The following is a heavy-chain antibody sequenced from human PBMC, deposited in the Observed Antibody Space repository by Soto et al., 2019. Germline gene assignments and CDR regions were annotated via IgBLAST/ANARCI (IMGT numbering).Heavy chain of an antibody. CDR1: GYTFADYG. D-gene: IGHD6-13*01. J-gene: IGHJ6*02. Sequence: VQLVQSGSEVKRPGASVKVSCKASGYTFADYGISWVRQAPGQGLEWMGWISTYNGHTNYAQNVQGRVTLTTHTSTNTAYMELRSLRSDDTAVYYCAREWQQLGQGDYYYYAMDVWGQGTTVTVSS. CDR2: ISTYNGHT. V-gene: IGHV1-18*01. CDR3: AREWQQLGQGDYYYYAMDV.